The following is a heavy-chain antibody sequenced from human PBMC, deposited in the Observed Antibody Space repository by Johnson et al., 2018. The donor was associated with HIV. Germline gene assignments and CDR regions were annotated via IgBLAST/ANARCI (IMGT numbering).Heavy chain of an antibody. CDR1: GFTFTSYP. V-gene: IGHV3-30-3*01. Sequence: QVQLVESGGGVVQPGRSLRLSCAASGFTFTSYPMHWVRQAPGQGLEWVALISYDGSNKYYADSVKGRFTISRDSSKNTLYLQMTSLRAEDTAVYHCARGSRYTYDYEDVQLLQALDVWGQGTMVTVSS. CDR3: ARGSRYTYDYEDVQLLQALDV. D-gene: IGHD3-22*01. CDR2: ISYDGSNK. J-gene: IGHJ3*01.